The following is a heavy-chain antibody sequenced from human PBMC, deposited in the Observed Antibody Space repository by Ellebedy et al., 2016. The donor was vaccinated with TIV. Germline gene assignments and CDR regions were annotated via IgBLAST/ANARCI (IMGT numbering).Heavy chain of an antibody. V-gene: IGHV3-23*01. CDR2: ASGSGSRT. CDR1: GFTFNNYA. D-gene: IGHD3-10*01. Sequence: GGSLRLXXAASGFTFNNYAMNWVRQAPGKGLEWVSGASGSGSRTFYADSVKGRFTVSRDNSKNTLYLQMNSLRADDTAVYDCARGGGEASGSQGYWGQGTLVTVSS. J-gene: IGHJ4*02. CDR3: ARGGGEASGSQGY.